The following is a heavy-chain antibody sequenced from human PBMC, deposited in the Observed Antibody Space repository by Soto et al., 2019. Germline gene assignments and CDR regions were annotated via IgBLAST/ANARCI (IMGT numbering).Heavy chain of an antibody. CDR1: GFTFSNYW. CDR2: INADGSST. J-gene: IGHJ4*02. D-gene: IGHD5-18*01. CDR3: ARTYGYSYGPIDY. Sequence: PGRSLRLSCAASGFTFSNYWMHWVRQIPGKGLEWVSRINADGSSTYYADSVKGRFNVSRDNAKKTLYVQMNSLRDEDTALYYCARTYGYSYGPIDYWGQGILVTVSS. V-gene: IGHV3-74*01.